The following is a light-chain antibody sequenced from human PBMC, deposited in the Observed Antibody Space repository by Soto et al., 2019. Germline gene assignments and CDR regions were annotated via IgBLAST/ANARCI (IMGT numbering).Light chain of an antibody. CDR3: QQSYSTWWT. CDR1: QSISSY. J-gene: IGKJ1*01. V-gene: IGKV1-39*01. Sequence: DIQMTQSPSSLSASVGDRVTITCRASQSISSYLNWYQQKPGKAPKLLIYAASSLQSGVPSRFSGSGSGTDFTPTISSLQPEDFATYYCQQSYSTWWTFGQGTKVDIK. CDR2: AAS.